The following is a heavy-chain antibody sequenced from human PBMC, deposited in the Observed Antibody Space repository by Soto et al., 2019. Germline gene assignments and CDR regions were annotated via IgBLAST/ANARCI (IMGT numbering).Heavy chain of an antibody. CDR2: IISKTNNDAT. J-gene: IGHJ6*02. V-gene: IGHV3-73*02. CDR3: ASLEAPLYYYGMDV. CDR1: GFTLSDSA. Sequence: EVQLVESGGGLGQPGGSLKLSCAASGFTLSDSAVHWVRQASGKGLEWVGRIISKTNNDATAYAASVRGRFSIYRDDSKNTAFLQMNSLKTEDTAMYYCASLEAPLYYYGMDVWGQGTTVTVSS.